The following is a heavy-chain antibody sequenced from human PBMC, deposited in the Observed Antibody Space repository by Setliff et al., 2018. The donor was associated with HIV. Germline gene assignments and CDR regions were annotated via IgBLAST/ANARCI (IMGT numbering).Heavy chain of an antibody. CDR1: GGSLNNYA. D-gene: IGHD5-12*01. CDR3: ARDLNDRWLQQYWFFDL. J-gene: IGHJ2*01. CDR2: IIPIFGTT. Sequence: VASVKVSCKASGGSLNNYAISWVRQAPGQGLEWMGGIIPIFGTTTYAQKFQDRVTITTDESTTTFYMELSSLTSEDTALYFCARDLNDRWLQQYWFFDLWGRGTQVTVSS. V-gene: IGHV1-69*05.